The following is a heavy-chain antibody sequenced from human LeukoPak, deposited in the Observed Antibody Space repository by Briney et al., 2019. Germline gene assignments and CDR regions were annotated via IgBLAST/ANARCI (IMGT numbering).Heavy chain of an antibody. Sequence: GASVKVSCKASGYTFTGYYIHWVRQAPGQGLEWMGWMNPTSGGTNYAEKFQGRVTMTRDTSIITAYMELSSLRSDDTAVYYCAREGYHRPAWFDPWGQGTLVTASS. CDR2: MNPTSGGT. V-gene: IGHV1-2*02. CDR3: AREGYHRPAWFDP. D-gene: IGHD5-18*01. J-gene: IGHJ5*02. CDR1: GYTFTGYY.